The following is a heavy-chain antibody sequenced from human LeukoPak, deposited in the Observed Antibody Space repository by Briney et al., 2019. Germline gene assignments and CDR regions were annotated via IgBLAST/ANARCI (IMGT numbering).Heavy chain of an antibody. V-gene: IGHV4-39*01. CDR3: ARQDLRSSGWTAWWYFDL. CDR2: IYYSGST. D-gene: IGHD6-19*01. CDR1: GGSISSSSYY. Sequence: SETLSLTCTVSGGSISSSSYYWGWIRQPPGKGLEWIGSIYYSGSTYYNPSLKSRVTISVDTSKNQFSLKLSSVTAADTAVYYRARQDLRSSGWTAWWYFDLWGRGTLVTVSS. J-gene: IGHJ2*01.